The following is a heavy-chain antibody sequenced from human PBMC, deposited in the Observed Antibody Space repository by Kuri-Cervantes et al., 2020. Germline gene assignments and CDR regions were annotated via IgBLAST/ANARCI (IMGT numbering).Heavy chain of an antibody. Sequence: GGSLRLSWAASGFTFSSYGMHWVRQAPGKGLEWVAVISYDGSNKYYADSVKGRFTISRDNSKNTLYLQMNSLRAEDTAVYYCAKEGRFFDGLAYFDYWGQGTLVTVSS. CDR3: AKEGRFFDGLAYFDY. V-gene: IGHV3-30*18. J-gene: IGHJ4*02. CDR1: GFTFSSYG. CDR2: ISYDGSNK. D-gene: IGHD3-9*01.